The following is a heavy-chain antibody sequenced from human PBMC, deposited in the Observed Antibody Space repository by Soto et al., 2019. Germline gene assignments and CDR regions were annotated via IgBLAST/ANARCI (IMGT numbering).Heavy chain of an antibody. D-gene: IGHD6-19*01. CDR1: GYTFTSYG. CDR3: ARDHRGSSGWDFDY. CDR2: ISAYNGNT. J-gene: IGHJ4*02. V-gene: IGHV1-18*01. Sequence: VKVSCKASGYTFTSYGISWVRQAPGQGLEWMGWISAYNGNTNYAQKLQGRVTMTTDTSTSTAYMELRSLRSDDTAVYYCARDHRGSSGWDFDYWGQGTLVTVSS.